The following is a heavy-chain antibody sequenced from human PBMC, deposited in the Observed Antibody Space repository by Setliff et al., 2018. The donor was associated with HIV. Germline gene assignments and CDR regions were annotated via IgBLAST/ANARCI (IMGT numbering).Heavy chain of an antibody. CDR2: IYYSGTV. CDR3: ARAVSASWSWGGYDPMTYYFDY. CDR1: GGSINNDIYF. Sequence: NPSETLSLTCTVSGGSINNDIYFRTWIRQRPGKGLEWIGYIYYSGTVYYNPSLKSLVTISVDTSKNKFSLKLSSVTAADTAVYCCARAVSASWSWGGYDPMTYYFDYWGQGTLVTVSS. V-gene: IGHV4-31*01. J-gene: IGHJ4*02. D-gene: IGHD5-12*01.